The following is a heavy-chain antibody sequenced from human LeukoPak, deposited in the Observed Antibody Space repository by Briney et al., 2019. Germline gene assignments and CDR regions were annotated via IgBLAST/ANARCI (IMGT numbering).Heavy chain of an antibody. CDR2: ISTYNGNT. J-gene: IGHJ4*02. V-gene: IGHV1-18*01. CDR1: GYTFNIYG. CDR3: ARQGYSGHSQGAADY. D-gene: IGHD4-23*01. Sequence: ASVKVSCKASGYTFNIYGIIWVRQAPGQGLEWVGWISTYNGNTNYAPNIQDRVTMTTDTSTSTAYMELRSLRSDDTAVYYCARQGYSGHSQGAADYWGQGTLVTVSS.